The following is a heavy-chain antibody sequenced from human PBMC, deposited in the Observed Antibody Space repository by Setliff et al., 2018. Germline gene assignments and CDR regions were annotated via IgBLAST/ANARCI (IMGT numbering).Heavy chain of an antibody. CDR1: GYTFVSYG. CDR3: AMSSWPGRPNDFDL. Sequence: GASVKVSCKAAGYTFVSYGLSWVRQAPGQGLEWLGRIDLYNAGTTYAEKMETKVTMTVDTSSNIGYMELRSLTSDDTGIYFCAMSSWPGRPNDFDLWGQGTEVTVSS. V-gene: IGHV1-18*01. D-gene: IGHD6-6*01. J-gene: IGHJ3*01. CDR2: IDLYNAGT.